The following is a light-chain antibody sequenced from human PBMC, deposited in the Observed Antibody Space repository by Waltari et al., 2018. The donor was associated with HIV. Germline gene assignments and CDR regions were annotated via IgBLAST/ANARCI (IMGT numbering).Light chain of an antibody. CDR3: QQSYSTPRT. CDR2: GAS. CDR1: QTISSS. Sequence: DIQMTQSPSSLSASVGDRVTITCRASQTISSSVNWYQQKPGNDPMLLIYGASTLNSGVPSRFSGSVSGTDFTLTISSLQPEDFATYYCQQSYSTPRTFGQGTKLEIK. V-gene: IGKV1-39*01. J-gene: IGKJ2*01.